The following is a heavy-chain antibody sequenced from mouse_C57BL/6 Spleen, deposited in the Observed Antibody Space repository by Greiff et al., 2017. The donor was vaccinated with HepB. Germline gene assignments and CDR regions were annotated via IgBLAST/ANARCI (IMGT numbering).Heavy chain of an antibody. V-gene: IGHV1-19*01. CDR1: GYTFTDYY. Sequence: VQLQQSGPVLVKPGASVKMSCKASGYTFTDYYMNWVKQSHGKSLEWIGVINPYNGGTSYNQKFKGKATLTVDKSSSTAYMELNSLTSEDSAVYYCARSGDYYGSSPPFDYWGQGTTLTVSS. D-gene: IGHD1-1*01. CDR2: INPYNGGT. J-gene: IGHJ2*01. CDR3: ARSGDYYGSSPPFDY.